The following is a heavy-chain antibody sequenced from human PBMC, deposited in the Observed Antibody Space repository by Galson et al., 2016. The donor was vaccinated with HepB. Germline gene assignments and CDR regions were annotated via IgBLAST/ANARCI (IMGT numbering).Heavy chain of an antibody. V-gene: IGHV3-74*01. Sequence: SLRLSCAASGFTFSSYWMHWVRQVPGKGLVWVSRIDTDGSSTTYADSVKGRFTISRDNAKNTVYLKMNSLRAEDTAVYFCARALIDFRGEDYWGQGTLVTVSS. J-gene: IGHJ4*02. CDR2: IDTDGSST. CDR1: GFTFSSYW. D-gene: IGHD3-16*01. CDR3: ARALIDFRGEDY.